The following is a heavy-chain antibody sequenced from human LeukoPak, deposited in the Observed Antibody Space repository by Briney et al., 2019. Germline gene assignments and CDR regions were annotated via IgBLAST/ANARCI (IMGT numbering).Heavy chain of an antibody. J-gene: IGHJ4*02. Sequence: GGSLRLSCAASGFTFSSYSMNWVRQAPGKGLEWVSSISSSSSYIYYADSVKGRFTISRDNAKNSLYLQMNSLRAEDTAVYYCARSHMYYYDGSGYLASDYWGQGTLVTVSS. CDR3: ARSHMYYYDGSGYLASDY. V-gene: IGHV3-21*01. CDR2: ISSSSSYI. D-gene: IGHD3-22*01. CDR1: GFTFSSYS.